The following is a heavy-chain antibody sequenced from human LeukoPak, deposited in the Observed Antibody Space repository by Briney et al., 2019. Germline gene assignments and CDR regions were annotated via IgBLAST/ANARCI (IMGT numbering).Heavy chain of an antibody. CDR3: ARDGSLPDY. CDR2: IISDGSST. J-gene: IGHJ4*02. Sequence: GGSLRLSCAASGFNFSNHWMHWVRQTPGKGLVWVSRIISDGSSTSYADPVKGRFTISRDNAKSTLYLQMNSLRAEDTAVYYCARDGSLPDYWGQGTLVTVSS. CDR1: GFNFSNHW. V-gene: IGHV3-74*01.